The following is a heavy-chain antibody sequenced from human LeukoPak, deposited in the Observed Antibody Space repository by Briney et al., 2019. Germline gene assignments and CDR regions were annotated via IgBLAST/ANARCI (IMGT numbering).Heavy chain of an antibody. CDR1: GFTFSSYW. V-gene: IGHV3-7*01. CDR3: ASQYYDFWSGYYTDY. D-gene: IGHD3-3*01. J-gene: IGHJ4*02. Sequence: GGSLRLSCAASGFTFSSYWMSWVRQAPGKGLEWVANIKQDGSENYYVDSVKGRFTISRDNAKNSLYLPMNSLRAEDTAVYYCASQYYDFWSGYYTDYWGQRTLVTVSS. CDR2: IKQDGSEN.